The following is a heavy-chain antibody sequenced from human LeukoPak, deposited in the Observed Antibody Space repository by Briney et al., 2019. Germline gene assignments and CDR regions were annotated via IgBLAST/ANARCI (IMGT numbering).Heavy chain of an antibody. Sequence: SETLSLTCIVSGGSISNYYWSWIRQPPGKGLEWIGYIYYSGSTNYNPSLKSRVTISVDTSKNQFSLKLSSVTAADTAVYYCARVEMATMPFDYWGQGTLVTVSS. CDR3: ARVEMATMPFDY. CDR1: GGSISNYY. J-gene: IGHJ4*02. CDR2: IYYSGST. V-gene: IGHV4-59*01. D-gene: IGHD5-24*01.